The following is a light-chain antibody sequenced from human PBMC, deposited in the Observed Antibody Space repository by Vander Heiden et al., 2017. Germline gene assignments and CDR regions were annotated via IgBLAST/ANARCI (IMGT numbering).Light chain of an antibody. CDR3: QQYYTSPPS. Sequence: DIVMTQSPDSLAVSLGERATINCKSSQSVLYSSNNKNYLAWYQQKPGQPPKLLIYWASTRESRVPDRFSGSGSGTDFTLTISSLQAEDVAVYYCQQYYTSPPSFGPGTKVYIK. J-gene: IGKJ3*01. V-gene: IGKV4-1*01. CDR1: QSVLYSSNNKNY. CDR2: WAS.